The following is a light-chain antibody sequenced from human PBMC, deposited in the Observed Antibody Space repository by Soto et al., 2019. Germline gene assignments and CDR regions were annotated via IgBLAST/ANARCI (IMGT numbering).Light chain of an antibody. J-gene: IGLJ2*01. Sequence: QSALTQPASVSGSPGPSITISCTGTSSDVGGYNYVSWYQQHPGKAPKLLIYDVSNRPSGVSNRFSGSKSGNTASLTISGLQAEDEAYYYCCSYTSSSTPGVFGGGTPLTVL. CDR1: SSDVGGYNY. V-gene: IGLV2-14*01. CDR2: DVS. CDR3: CSYTSSSTPGV.